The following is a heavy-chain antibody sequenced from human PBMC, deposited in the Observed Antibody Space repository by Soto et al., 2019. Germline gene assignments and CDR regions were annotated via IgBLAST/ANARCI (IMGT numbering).Heavy chain of an antibody. J-gene: IGHJ6*02. D-gene: IGHD1-26*01. CDR2: IYYRGST. V-gene: IGHV4-59*11. Sequence: SETLSLTCTVSGCSISSHYLSWVRQAPGKGLEWIGHIYYRGSTSYNPSLRSRSTISVDTSNNQFSLKLNSVTTADTAVYYCARDGREASGMDVWGQGTKVTVSS. CDR3: ARDGREASGMDV. CDR1: GCSISSHY.